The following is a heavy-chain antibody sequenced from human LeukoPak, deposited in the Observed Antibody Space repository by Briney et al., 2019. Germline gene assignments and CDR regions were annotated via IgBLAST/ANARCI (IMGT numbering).Heavy chain of an antibody. V-gene: IGHV1-18*01. D-gene: IGHD3-3*01. CDR3: AREILERLRGAFDI. CDR1: GYTFTSYG. Sequence: ASVKVSCKASGYTFTSYGISWVRQAPGQGLEWMGWISAYNGNTNYAQKLQGRVTVTTDTSTSTAYMELRSLRSDDTAVYYCAREILERLRGAFDIWGQGTMVTVSS. CDR2: ISAYNGNT. J-gene: IGHJ3*02.